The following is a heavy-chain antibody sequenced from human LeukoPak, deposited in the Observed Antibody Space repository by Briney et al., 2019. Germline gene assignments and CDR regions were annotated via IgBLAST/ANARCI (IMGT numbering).Heavy chain of an antibody. V-gene: IGHV3-15*01. CDR2: IKSKTDGGTT. CDR1: GFTFSSYG. J-gene: IGHJ4*02. CDR3: TTDLNYDLWSGYYRHFDC. Sequence: GGSLRLSCAASGFTFSSYGMHWVRQAPGKGLEWVGRIKSKTDGGTTDYAAPVKGRFTISRDDSKNTLYLQMNSLKTEDTAVYYCTTDLNYDLWSGYYRHFDCWGQGTLVTVSS. D-gene: IGHD3-3*01.